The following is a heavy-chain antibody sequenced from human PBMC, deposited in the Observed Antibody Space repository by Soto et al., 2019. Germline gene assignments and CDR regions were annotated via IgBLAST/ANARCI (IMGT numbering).Heavy chain of an antibody. CDR1: GGTFSSYA. D-gene: IGHD6-6*01. Sequence: ASVKVSCNASGGTFSSYAIRWVRQAPGQGLEWMGGIIPIFGTANYAQKFQGRVTITADESTSTAYMELSSLRSEDTAVYYCARGARPNYYYGMDVWGQGTTVTVSS. V-gene: IGHV1-69*13. CDR2: IIPIFGTA. CDR3: ARGARPNYYYGMDV. J-gene: IGHJ6*02.